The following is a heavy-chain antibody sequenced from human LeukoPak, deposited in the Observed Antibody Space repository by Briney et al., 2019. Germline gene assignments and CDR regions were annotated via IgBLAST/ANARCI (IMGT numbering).Heavy chain of an antibody. V-gene: IGHV4-38-2*02. D-gene: IGHD1-26*01. CDR3: SRAGGGSYRHDY. Sequence: PSETLSLTCTVSGYSISTGFYWGWVRQPPGKGLEWIGSNFHTGRTFYNPSLKSRVTISLDTSKNQFSLKLTSVTASDTAVYYCSRAGGGSYRHDYWSQGTLVTVSS. CDR2: NFHTGRT. J-gene: IGHJ4*02. CDR1: GYSISTGFY.